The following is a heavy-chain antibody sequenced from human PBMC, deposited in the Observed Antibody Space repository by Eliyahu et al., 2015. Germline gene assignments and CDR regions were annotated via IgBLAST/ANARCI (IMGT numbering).Heavy chain of an antibody. CDR2: IFSXDEK. Sequence: QVTLKESGPVLVKPTETLTLXCTVSGFSLSNARXVVSWIRQPPGKALEWLAHIFSXDEKXYSTSLKSRLTISKDTSKSQVVLTMTNMDPVDTATYYCARAADYNGLGWGGGVTMVREFDYWGQGTLVTVSS. D-gene: IGHD3-10*01. CDR3: ARAADYNGLGWGGGVTMVREFDY. J-gene: IGHJ4*02. V-gene: IGHV2-26*01. CDR1: GFSLSNARXV.